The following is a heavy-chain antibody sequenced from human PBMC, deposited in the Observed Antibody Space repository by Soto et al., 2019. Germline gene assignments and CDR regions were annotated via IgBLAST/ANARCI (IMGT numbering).Heavy chain of an antibody. V-gene: IGHV4-34*01. D-gene: IGHD6-13*01. J-gene: IGHJ6*02. Sequence: PSETLSLTCTFSGGSFSSISNYYWSWIRQPPGKGLEWIGEINHSGSTNYNPSLKSRVTISVDTSKNQFSLKLSSVTAADTAVYYCARGQDIAAAGNYGMDVWGQGTTVTVSS. CDR1: GGSFSSISNYY. CDR3: ARGQDIAAAGNYGMDV. CDR2: INHSGST.